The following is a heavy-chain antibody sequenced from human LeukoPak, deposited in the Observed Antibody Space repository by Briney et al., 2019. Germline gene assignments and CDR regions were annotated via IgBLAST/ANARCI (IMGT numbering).Heavy chain of an antibody. V-gene: IGHV3-30*01. CDR3: ARDLAGDGYKDY. D-gene: IGHD5-24*01. CDR2: ISYDGSNK. Sequence: GGPLRLSCAASGFTFSSYAMHWVRQAPGKGLEWVAVISYDGSNKYYADSVKGRFTISRDNSNNTLYLQMNSLRAEDTAVYYCARDLAGDGYKDYWGQGTLVTVSS. J-gene: IGHJ4*02. CDR1: GFTFSSYA.